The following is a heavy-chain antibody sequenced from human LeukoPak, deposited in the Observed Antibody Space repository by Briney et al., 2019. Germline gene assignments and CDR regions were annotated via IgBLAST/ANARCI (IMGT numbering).Heavy chain of an antibody. CDR2: ISAYNGNT. Sequence: GASVTVSCKASGGTFSSYAISWVRQAPGQGLEWMGWISAYNGNTNYAQKLQGRVTMTTDTSTNTVYMELRSLRSDDTAVYYCARDEGYDYYGMDVWGQGTTVTVSS. V-gene: IGHV1-18*01. CDR1: GGTFSSYA. J-gene: IGHJ6*02. CDR3: ARDEGYDYYGMDV.